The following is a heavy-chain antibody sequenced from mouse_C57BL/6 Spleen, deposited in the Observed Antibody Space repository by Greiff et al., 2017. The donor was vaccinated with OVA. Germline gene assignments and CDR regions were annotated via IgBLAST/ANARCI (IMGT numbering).Heavy chain of an antibody. CDR1: GYAFSSSW. CDR3: ASLIYYCGSSPHFDY. CDR2: IYPGDGDT. D-gene: IGHD1-1*01. V-gene: IGHV1-82*01. J-gene: IGHJ2*01. Sequence: QVQLKQSGPELVKPGASVKISCKASGYAFSSSWLNWVKQRPGKGLEWIGRIYPGDGDTTYNGKVKGKATLTADKSTSTAYMQLSSLTSEDSAVYFCASLIYYCGSSPHFDYWGKGTTLTVAS.